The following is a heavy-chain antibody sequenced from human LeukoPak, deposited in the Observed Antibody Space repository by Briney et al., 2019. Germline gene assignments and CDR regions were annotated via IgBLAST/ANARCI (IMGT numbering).Heavy chain of an antibody. J-gene: IGHJ3*02. CDR1: GGSISSSY. D-gene: IGHD7-27*01. CDR3: AKTNWGAFDI. CDR2: IYYSGST. V-gene: IGHV4-59*03. Sequence: SETLSLTCIVSGGSISSSYWSWIRQPPGKGLEWIGFIYYSGSTNYSPSLKSRVTISVDTSKNLFSPKLSSVTAADTAVYYCAKTNWGAFDIWGQGTMVTVSS.